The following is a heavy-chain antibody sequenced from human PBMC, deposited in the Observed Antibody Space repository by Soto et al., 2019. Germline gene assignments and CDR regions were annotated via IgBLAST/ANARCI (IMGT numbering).Heavy chain of an antibody. CDR3: ARDLSYYYDSSGYSPLYAGMDV. J-gene: IGHJ6*02. V-gene: IGHV3-30-3*01. CDR1: GFTFSSYA. D-gene: IGHD3-22*01. Sequence: GGSLRLSCAASGFTFSSYAMHWVRQAPGKGLEWVAVISYDGSNKYYADSVKGGFTISRDNSKNTLYLQMNSLRAEDTAVYYCARDLSYYYDSSGYSPLYAGMDVWGQGTTVTVSS. CDR2: ISYDGSNK.